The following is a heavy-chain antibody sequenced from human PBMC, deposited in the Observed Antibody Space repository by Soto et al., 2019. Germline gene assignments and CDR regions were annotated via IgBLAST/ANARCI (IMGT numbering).Heavy chain of an antibody. J-gene: IGHJ6*02. CDR1: GFIFSDFG. Sequence: GGSLRLSCAASGFIFSDFGIHWVRQAPGKGLEWVAVISYEGSEKYYADSVKGRFTISRDNSKNILYLQLNSLRAEDTAVYYCAKKQVIYDSIVGMRRAYGMDVWGQGTTVTVSS. D-gene: IGHD5-12*01. CDR3: AKKQVIYDSIVGMRRAYGMDV. CDR2: ISYEGSEK. V-gene: IGHV3-30*18.